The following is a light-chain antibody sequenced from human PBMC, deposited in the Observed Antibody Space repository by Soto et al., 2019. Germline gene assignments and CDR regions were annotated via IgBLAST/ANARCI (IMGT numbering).Light chain of an antibody. J-gene: IGKJ4*01. CDR2: DAS. V-gene: IGKV3-11*01. Sequence: EIVMTQSPATLPVSPGGRATLSCRASQSISDTLAWYQQKPGQAPRLLIYDASNRATGIPARFSGSGSGTDFTLTISSLEPEDFAVYYCQQRSNWQGLTFGGGTKVDIK. CDR3: QQRSNWQGLT. CDR1: QSISDT.